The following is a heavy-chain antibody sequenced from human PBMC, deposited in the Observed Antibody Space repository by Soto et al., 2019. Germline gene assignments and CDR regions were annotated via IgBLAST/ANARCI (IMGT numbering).Heavy chain of an antibody. CDR1: GGSFSGYY. CDR2: INHSGST. V-gene: IGHV4-34*01. J-gene: IGHJ4*02. D-gene: IGHD3-9*01. Sequence: LSLTCTVHGGSFSGYYWSWVRQPPGKGLEWIGEINHSGSTNYNPSLKSRVTISVDTSRNHFSLKLSSVTAADTAVYYCARGRGILTGYYGYYFDYWGQGTLVTVSS. CDR3: ARGRGILTGYYGYYFDY.